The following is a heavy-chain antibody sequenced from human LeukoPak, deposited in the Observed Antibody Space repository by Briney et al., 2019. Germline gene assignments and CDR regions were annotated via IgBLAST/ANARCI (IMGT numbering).Heavy chain of an antibody. V-gene: IGHV1-18*01. CDR1: GYTFTSYG. J-gene: IGHJ3*02. Sequence: ASVKVSCKASGYTFTSYGISWVRQAPGQGLEWMGWISAYNGNTNYAQKLQGRVTMTTDTSTSTAYMELRSLRSDDTAVYHCARDHPRYCSSTSCPYDFWSGYHRDAFDIWGQGTMVTVSS. D-gene: IGHD2-2*01. CDR3: ARDHPRYCSSTSCPYDFWSGYHRDAFDI. CDR2: ISAYNGNT.